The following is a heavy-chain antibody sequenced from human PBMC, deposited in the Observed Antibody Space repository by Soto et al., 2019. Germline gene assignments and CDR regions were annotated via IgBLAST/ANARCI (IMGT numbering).Heavy chain of an antibody. CDR3: ARTGLIAVAGEDDY. CDR2: ISSSSSYI. Sequence: PGGSLRLSCAASGFTFSSYSMNWVRQAPGKGLEWVSSISSSSSYIYYADSVKGRFTISRDNAKNSLYLQMNSLRAEDTAVYYCARTGLIAVAGEDDYWGQGTRVTVSS. CDR1: GFTFSSYS. V-gene: IGHV3-21*01. D-gene: IGHD6-19*01. J-gene: IGHJ4*02.